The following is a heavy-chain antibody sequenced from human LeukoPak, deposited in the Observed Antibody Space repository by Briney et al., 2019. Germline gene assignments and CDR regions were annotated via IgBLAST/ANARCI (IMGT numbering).Heavy chain of an antibody. D-gene: IGHD3-10*01. CDR3: ARAPGSLSGMDV. V-gene: IGHV4-59*01. J-gene: IGHJ6*02. CDR1: VASISSYY. Sequence: SETLSLTCTVSVASISSYYWSWIRQPPGEGLGWIGYMYPRGSTNYNPSLKSRVPISIDTSKNQFSLKLSSVTAADTAVYYCARAPGSLSGMDVWGQGTTVTVSS. CDR2: MYPRGST.